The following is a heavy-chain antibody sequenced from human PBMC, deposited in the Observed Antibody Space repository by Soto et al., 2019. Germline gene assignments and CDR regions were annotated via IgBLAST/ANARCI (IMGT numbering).Heavy chain of an antibody. J-gene: IGHJ5*02. CDR2: IDYSGNT. CDR1: GVSITSRDYY. Sequence: SETLSLTCTVSGVSITSRDYYWNWIRQPPGKGLEWIGNIDYSGNTYYNPSLKSRLTISLDTSKNQFSLKLSSVTAADTAVYYCASFGVASMNWFDPWGQGTLVTVSS. D-gene: IGHD3-3*01. V-gene: IGHV4-30-4*01. CDR3: ASFGVASMNWFDP.